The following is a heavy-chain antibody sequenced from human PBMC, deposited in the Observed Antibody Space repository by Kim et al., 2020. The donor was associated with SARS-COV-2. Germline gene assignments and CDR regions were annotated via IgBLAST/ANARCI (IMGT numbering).Heavy chain of an antibody. J-gene: IGHJ4*02. V-gene: IGHV3-43*01. CDR2: IRSNGDIT. D-gene: IGHD2-21*02. Sequence: GGSLRLSCAASGFTFHNYAMHWVRQPPGKGLEWISLIRSNGDITFYAHSVRGRFTLSRDNSKNSLYLQMNSLRSEDTALYYCVKAYCGPACFLGRDYWGQGTLVTVSS. CDR3: VKAYCGPACFLGRDY. CDR1: GFTFHNYA.